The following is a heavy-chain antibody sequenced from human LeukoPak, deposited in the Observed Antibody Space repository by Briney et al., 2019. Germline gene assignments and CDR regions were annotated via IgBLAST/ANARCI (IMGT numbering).Heavy chain of an antibody. CDR3: ARDSGGIVVVPAAPPYYYYYYGMDV. CDR1: GYTFTSCG. D-gene: IGHD2-2*01. CDR2: ISAYNGNT. Sequence: GASVKVSCKASGYTFTSCGISWVRQAPGQGLEWMGWISAYNGNTNYAQKLQGRVTMTTDTSTSTAYMELRSLRSDDTAVYYCARDSGGIVVVPAAPPYYYYYYGMDVWGQGTTVTVSS. J-gene: IGHJ6*02. V-gene: IGHV1-18*01.